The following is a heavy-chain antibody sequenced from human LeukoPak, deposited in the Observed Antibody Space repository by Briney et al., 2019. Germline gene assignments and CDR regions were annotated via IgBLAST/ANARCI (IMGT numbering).Heavy chain of an antibody. CDR3: AREGYSSGWYVGAEYFQH. J-gene: IGHJ1*01. CDR1: GFTFSSYG. D-gene: IGHD6-19*01. V-gene: IGHV3-21*01. Sequence: PGRSLRLSCAASGFTFSSYGMHWVRQAPGKGLEWVSSISSSSSYIYYADSVKGRFTISRDNAKNSLYLQMNSLRAEDTAVYYCAREGYSSGWYVGAEYFQHWGQGTLVTVSS. CDR2: ISSSSSYI.